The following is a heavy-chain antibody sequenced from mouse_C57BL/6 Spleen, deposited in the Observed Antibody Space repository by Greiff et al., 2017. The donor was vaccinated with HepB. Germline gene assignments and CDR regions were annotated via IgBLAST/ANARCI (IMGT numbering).Heavy chain of an antibody. CDR1: GYTFTDYY. D-gene: IGHD2-4*01. V-gene: IGHV1-76*01. CDR2: IYPGSGNT. Sequence: QVQLKESGAELVRPGASVKLSCKASGYTFTDYYINWVKQRPGQGLEWIARIYPGSGNTYYNEKFKGKATLTAEKSSSTAYMQLSSLTSEDSAVYFCARYDYGGAYWGQGTLVTVSA. CDR3: ARYDYGGAY. J-gene: IGHJ3*01.